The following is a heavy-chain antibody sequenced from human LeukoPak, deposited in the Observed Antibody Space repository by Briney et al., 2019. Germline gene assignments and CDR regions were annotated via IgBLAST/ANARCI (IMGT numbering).Heavy chain of an antibody. V-gene: IGHV3-30-3*01. CDR1: GFTFSSYA. Sequence: GGSLRLSCAAYGFTFSSYAMHWVRQAPGKGLEWVAVISYDGSNKYYADSVKGRFTISRDNSKNTLYLQMNSLRAEDTAVYYCARDLRDMITFGGVIGYWGQGTLVTVSS. D-gene: IGHD3-16*02. CDR3: ARDLRDMITFGGVIGY. J-gene: IGHJ4*02. CDR2: ISYDGSNK.